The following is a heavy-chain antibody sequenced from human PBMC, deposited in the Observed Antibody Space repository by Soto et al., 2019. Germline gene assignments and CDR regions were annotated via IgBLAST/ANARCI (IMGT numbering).Heavy chain of an antibody. J-gene: IGHJ3*02. D-gene: IGHD1-1*01. CDR2: ISDSGVT. V-gene: IGHV4-59*01. CDR1: GDSIFRSF. CDR3: ARGAGDFSGLDSFDI. Sequence: VQLRESGPRLVKSSETLSLVCSVSGDSIFRSFWGWIRQSPGKGLEYIGYISDSGVTDYDPSLKSRVTISVDTSKNQFSLKLTSVTAADTAMYYCARGAGDFSGLDSFDIWGQGTMVTVSS.